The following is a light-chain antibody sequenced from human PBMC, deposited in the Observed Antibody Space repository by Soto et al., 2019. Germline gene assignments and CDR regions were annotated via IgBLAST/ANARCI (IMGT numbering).Light chain of an antibody. CDR2: DVS. CDR3: SSYTSSSALLDV. V-gene: IGLV2-14*01. CDR1: SSDVGGYNY. Sequence: QSALTQPASVSGSPGPSITISCTGTSSDVGGYNYVSWYQQHPGKAPKLMIYDVSNRPSGVSNRFSGSKSGNTASLTISGLHAEDEDDYYCSSYTSSSALLDVFGTGTKLTVL. J-gene: IGLJ1*01.